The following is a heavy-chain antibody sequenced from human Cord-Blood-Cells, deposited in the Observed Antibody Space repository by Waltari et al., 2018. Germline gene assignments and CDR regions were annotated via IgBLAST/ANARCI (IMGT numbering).Heavy chain of an antibody. CDR3: ARATSSSWYYYYGMDV. V-gene: IGHV3-48*03. CDR2: ISSSGSTI. D-gene: IGHD6-13*01. Sequence: EVQLVESGGGLVQPGGSLRLSCAASGFTFSSYEMNCVRQAPGKGLEWVSYISSSGSTIYYADSVKGRFTISRENAKNSLYLQMNSLRAEDTAVYYCARATSSSWYYYYGMDVWGQGTTVTVSS. J-gene: IGHJ6*02. CDR1: GFTFSSYE.